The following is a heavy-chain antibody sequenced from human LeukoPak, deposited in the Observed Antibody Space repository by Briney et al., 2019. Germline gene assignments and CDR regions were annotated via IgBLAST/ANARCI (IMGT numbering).Heavy chain of an antibody. CDR1: GFTFSSYA. D-gene: IGHD5-18*01. CDR3: AKDRIQLWRGWAFDI. Sequence: GGSLRLSCAASGFTFSSYAMRWVRQAPGKGLEWVSAISGSGGSTYYADSVKGRLTISRDNSKNTLYLQMNSLRAEDTAVYYCAKDRIQLWRGWAFDIWGQGTMVTVSS. J-gene: IGHJ3*02. CDR2: ISGSGGST. V-gene: IGHV3-23*01.